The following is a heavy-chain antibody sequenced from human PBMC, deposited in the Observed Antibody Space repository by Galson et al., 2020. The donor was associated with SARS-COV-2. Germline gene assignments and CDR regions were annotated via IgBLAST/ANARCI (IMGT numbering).Heavy chain of an antibody. CDR1: GGSFSGYY. D-gene: IGHD3-10*01. CDR2: INHSGST. Sequence: SETLSLTCAVYGGSFSGYYWNWIRQPPGKGLEWIGEINHSGSTSYNPSLQSRVTISVDMSKNQFSLKLTSVTAADTAVYYCALRPWFGDARWGQGALVTVSS. J-gene: IGHJ4*02. V-gene: IGHV4-34*01. CDR3: ALRPWFGDAR.